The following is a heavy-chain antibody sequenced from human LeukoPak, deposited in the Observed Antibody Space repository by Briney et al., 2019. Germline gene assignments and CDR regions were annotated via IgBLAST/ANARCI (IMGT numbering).Heavy chain of an antibody. CDR2: IYFSGRT. CDR1: GDSICNAIYF. Sequence: SETLSLTCTVSGDSICNAIYFWGWIRQPPGKGLEWIWTIYFSGRTYYSPSRKSRVTMSVDTSKNQFSLKLTSVTAADTAVYHCARAFGLPGIAVAGTFDYWGQGTLVTVSS. CDR3: ARAFGLPGIAVAGTFDY. J-gene: IGHJ4*02. D-gene: IGHD6-19*01. V-gene: IGHV4-39*07.